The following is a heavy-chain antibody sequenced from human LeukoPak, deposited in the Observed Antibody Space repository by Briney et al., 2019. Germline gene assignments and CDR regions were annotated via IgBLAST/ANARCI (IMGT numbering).Heavy chain of an antibody. CDR2: ISYDGNNK. CDR3: ARRIAAAATGNYYSYGMDV. CDR1: GFTFSTYA. Sequence: GGSLRLSCAVSGFTFSTYAMHWVRQAPGKGLEWVAVISYDGNNKYYADSVKGRFTISRDNSKNTLYLQMNSLRAEDTALYYCARRIAAAATGNYYSYGMDVWGQGTTVTVSS. D-gene: IGHD6-13*01. J-gene: IGHJ6*02. V-gene: IGHV3-30-3*01.